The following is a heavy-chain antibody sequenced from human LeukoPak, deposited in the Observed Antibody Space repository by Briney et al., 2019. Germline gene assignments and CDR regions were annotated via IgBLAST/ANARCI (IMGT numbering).Heavy chain of an antibody. J-gene: IGHJ5*02. D-gene: IGHD3-22*01. CDR2: IYYSGST. V-gene: IGHV4-59*01. CDR1: GGSISSYY. CDR3: ARDSGDSSGYYTNWFDP. Sequence: SETLSLTCTVSGGSISSYYWSWIRQPPGKGLEWIGYIYYSGSTNYNPSLKSRVTISVDASKNQFSLKLSSVTAADTAVYYCARDSGDSSGYYTNWFDPWGQGTLVTVSS.